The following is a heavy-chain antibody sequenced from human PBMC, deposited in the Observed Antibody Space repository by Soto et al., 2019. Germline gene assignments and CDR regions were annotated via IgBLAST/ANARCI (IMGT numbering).Heavy chain of an antibody. CDR3: AREGVAPYYYYGMDV. D-gene: IGHD5-12*01. J-gene: IGHJ6*02. CDR2: ISTYNGDT. Sequence: QVQLVQSGAEVKKPGASVKVSCKASGYTFTRSGISWVRQAPGQGLEWMGWISTYNGDTNYAQTFQGRVTMTTDTSTSTVYMELRSLRSVDTAVYYCAREGVAPYYYYGMDVWGQGTPVTVSS. V-gene: IGHV1-18*01. CDR1: GYTFTRSG.